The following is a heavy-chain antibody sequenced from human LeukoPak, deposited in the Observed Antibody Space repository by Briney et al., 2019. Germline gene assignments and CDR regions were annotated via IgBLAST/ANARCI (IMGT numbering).Heavy chain of an antibody. Sequence: ASVKVSCKASGYTFPSYFMHWVRQAPGQGLEWMGIINPTGGSTTYAQKFQGRVTMTRDTSTSTVYMELCSLRSDDTAVYYCARTAARRFDCWGQGTLVTVSS. CDR2: INPTGGST. V-gene: IGHV1-46*01. CDR3: ARTAARRFDC. CDR1: GYTFPSYF. J-gene: IGHJ4*02. D-gene: IGHD6-6*01.